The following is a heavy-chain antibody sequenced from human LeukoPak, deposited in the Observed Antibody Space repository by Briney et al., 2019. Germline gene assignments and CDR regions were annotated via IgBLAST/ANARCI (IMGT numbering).Heavy chain of an antibody. CDR2: IIPVFGSA. Sequence: GASVKVSCKASGGTFSKYPINRVRQAPGQGLEWMGGIIPVFGSATYAQKFQDRVTITADESTSTVYMELNSLTSEDTAFYYCARGRTALLYFFDYWGQGTLVTVSS. CDR1: GGTFSKYP. J-gene: IGHJ4*02. CDR3: ARGRTALLYFFDY. V-gene: IGHV1-69*01.